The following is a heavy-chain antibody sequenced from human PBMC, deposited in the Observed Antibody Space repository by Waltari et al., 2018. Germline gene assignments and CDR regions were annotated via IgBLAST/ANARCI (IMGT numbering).Heavy chain of an antibody. V-gene: IGHV1-8*01. CDR3: ARGGRIAAAGIDLVY. CDR1: GYTFTSYD. CDR2: MNPNSGNT. J-gene: IGHJ4*02. D-gene: IGHD6-13*01. Sequence: QVQLVQSGAEVKKPGASVKVSCKASGYTFTSYDINWVRQATGQGLEWWGWMNPNSGNTVYEQKFQGRVTMTRNTSISTAYMGLSSLRAEDTAVYYCARGGRIAAAGIDLVYWGQGTLVTVSS.